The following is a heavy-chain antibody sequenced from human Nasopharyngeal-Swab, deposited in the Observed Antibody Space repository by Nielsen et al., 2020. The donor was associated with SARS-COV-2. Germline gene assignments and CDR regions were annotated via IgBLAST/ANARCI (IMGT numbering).Heavy chain of an antibody. J-gene: IGHJ6*03. V-gene: IGHV3-48*04. CDR1: GFTFSSYS. Sequence: GESLKISCAASGFTFSSYSMNWVRQAPGKGLEWVSYISSSSSTIYYADSVKGRFTISRDNAKNSLYLQMNSLRAEDTAVYYCARENYYGSSGKAYYYYMDVWGKGTTVTVSS. CDR3: ARENYYGSSGKAYYYYMDV. D-gene: IGHD3-22*01. CDR2: ISSSSSTI.